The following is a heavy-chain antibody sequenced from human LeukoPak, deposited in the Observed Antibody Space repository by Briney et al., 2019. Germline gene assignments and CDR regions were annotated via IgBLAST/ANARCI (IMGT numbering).Heavy chain of an antibody. CDR1: GASINSYY. Sequence: SETLSLTCTVSGASINSYYWSWIRQPPGKGLEWIGEINHRGSTNYNPSPKRRVTVSVDTSNNQFSLKLSSVTAADTAVYYCARVQQQLAHFDYWGQGTLVTVSS. J-gene: IGHJ4*02. V-gene: IGHV4-34*01. CDR3: ARVQQQLAHFDY. D-gene: IGHD6-13*01. CDR2: INHRGST.